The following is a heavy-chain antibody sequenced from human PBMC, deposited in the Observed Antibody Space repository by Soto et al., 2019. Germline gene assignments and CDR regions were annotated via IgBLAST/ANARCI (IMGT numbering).Heavy chain of an antibody. CDR1: GFTFSIFA. V-gene: IGHV3-23*01. Sequence: SLRLSCAASGFTFSIFAMSWVRQSPGKGLEWVSTISGSGGSTYYADAVKGRFSISRDNSMGTLYLQMKSLRVEDTAIYYCAREETAWPLAYGLDVWGQGTTVTVSS. D-gene: IGHD2-21*02. J-gene: IGHJ6*02. CDR2: ISGSGGST. CDR3: AREETAWPLAYGLDV.